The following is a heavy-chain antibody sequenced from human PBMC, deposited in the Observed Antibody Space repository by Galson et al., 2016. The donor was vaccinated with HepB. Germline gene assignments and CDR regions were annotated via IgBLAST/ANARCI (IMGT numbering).Heavy chain of an antibody. CDR2: ISGDGSST. J-gene: IGHJ4*02. CDR1: GFTFSNHW. Sequence: SLRLSCAASGFTFSNHWMHWVRQAPGKGLVWVSRISGDGSSTSYADSVKGRFTISRDNAKNSLYLQMNSLRDEDTAVYYCAKGAGTIDYWGQGTLVTVSS. CDR3: AKGAGTIDY. D-gene: IGHD6-19*01. V-gene: IGHV3-74*01.